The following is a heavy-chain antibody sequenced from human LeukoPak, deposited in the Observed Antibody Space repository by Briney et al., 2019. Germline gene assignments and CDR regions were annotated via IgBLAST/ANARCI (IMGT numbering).Heavy chain of an antibody. CDR3: ARDLTGIIDY. J-gene: IGHJ4*02. V-gene: IGHV4-30-4*08. Sequence: ASETLSLTCTVSGGSISSGDYYWSWIRQPAGKGLEWIGYIYYSGSTYYNPSLKSRVTISVDTSKNQFSLKLSSVTAADTAVYYCARDLTGIIDYWGQGTLVTVSS. CDR2: IYYSGST. D-gene: IGHD2/OR15-2a*01. CDR1: GGSISSGDYY.